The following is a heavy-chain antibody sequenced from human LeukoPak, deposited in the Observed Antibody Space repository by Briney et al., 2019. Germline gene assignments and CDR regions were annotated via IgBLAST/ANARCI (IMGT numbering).Heavy chain of an antibody. D-gene: IGHD6-19*01. Sequence: SETLSLTCTVSGGSISSSSYYWGWIRQPPGKGLEWIGSIYYSGSTYYNPSLKSRVTISVDTSKNQFSLKLSSVTAADTAVYYCARGPGYSSGDVWGKGTTVTVSS. V-gene: IGHV4-39*07. CDR3: ARGPGYSSGDV. CDR1: GGSISSSSYY. CDR2: IYYSGST. J-gene: IGHJ6*04.